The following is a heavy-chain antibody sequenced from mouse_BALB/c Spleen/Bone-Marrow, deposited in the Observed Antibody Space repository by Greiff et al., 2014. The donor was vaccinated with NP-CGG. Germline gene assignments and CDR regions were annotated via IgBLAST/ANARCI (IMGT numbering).Heavy chain of an antibody. CDR2: INPTRGYT. Sequence: VQLQQSAPELARPGASVKMSCKASGCTFTSFTIQWIKQRPGQGLEWIGYINPTRGYTDYNQKFKDRTTLPADKSSSTTYMQLTSLTSEDSAVYYCAREATYYAYFDYWGQGTALAVSS. J-gene: IGHJ2*01. D-gene: IGHD1-1*01. CDR1: GCTFTSFT. V-gene: IGHV1-4*02. CDR3: AREATYYAYFDY.